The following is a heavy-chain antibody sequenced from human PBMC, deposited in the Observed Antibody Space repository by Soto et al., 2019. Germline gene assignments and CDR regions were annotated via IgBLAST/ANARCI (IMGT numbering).Heavy chain of an antibody. V-gene: IGHV4-34*01. J-gene: IGHJ4*02. D-gene: IGHD2-21*02. Sequence: QVQLQQWGAGLLKPSETLSLTCAVYGGSFSGYYWSWIRQPPGKGLEWIGEINHSGSTNYNPSLKRRVTISVDTSKNQFSLKLSSVTAADTAVYYCARGVASVVTSYFDYWGQGTLVTVSS. CDR3: ARGVASVVTSYFDY. CDR2: INHSGST. CDR1: GGSFSGYY.